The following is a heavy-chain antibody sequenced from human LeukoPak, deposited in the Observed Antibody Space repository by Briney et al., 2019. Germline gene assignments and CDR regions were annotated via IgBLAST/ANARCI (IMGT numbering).Heavy chain of an antibody. J-gene: IGHJ4*02. CDR3: ARSSTGSYFDY. Sequence: SETPSLTCTVSGGSISSYYWNWIRQPPGKGLEWIGYISYSGSTNYNPSLKSRVTISVDTSKNQFSLRLSSVTAADTAVYYCARSSTGSYFDYWGQGTLVTVSS. CDR2: ISYSGST. V-gene: IGHV4-59*01. D-gene: IGHD2-2*01. CDR1: GGSISSYY.